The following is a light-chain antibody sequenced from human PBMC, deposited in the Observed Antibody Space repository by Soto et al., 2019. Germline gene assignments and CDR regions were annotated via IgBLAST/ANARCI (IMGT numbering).Light chain of an antibody. CDR1: QSISSW. V-gene: IGKV1-5*03. Sequence: DIQMTQSPSTLSASVGDRVTITCRASQSISSWLAWYQQKPGKAPKLLIYKASSLESGVPSRFSGSGSGTESTLAISSLQPDDFATYYCQHYNSYWTCGQGTKVEIK. J-gene: IGKJ1*01. CDR3: QHYNSYWT. CDR2: KAS.